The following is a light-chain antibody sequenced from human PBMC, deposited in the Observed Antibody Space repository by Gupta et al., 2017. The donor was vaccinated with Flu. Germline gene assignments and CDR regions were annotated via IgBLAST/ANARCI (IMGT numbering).Light chain of an antibody. Sequence: SQSVVYSDGNTYLSWLQQRPGQPPRLLIYKISNRFSGVPDRFSGSGAGTDFTLKISRVEPEDVGVYYCMQATHLLSFGGGTKVEIK. J-gene: IGKJ4*01. CDR3: MQATHLLS. CDR1: QSVVYSDGNTY. V-gene: IGKV2-24*01. CDR2: KIS.